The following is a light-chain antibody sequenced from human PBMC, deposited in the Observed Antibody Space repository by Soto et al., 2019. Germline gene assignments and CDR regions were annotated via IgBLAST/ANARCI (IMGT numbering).Light chain of an antibody. V-gene: IGKV3-11*01. CDR1: QSVSNY. CDR3: QQRSNWPPVT. J-gene: IGKJ4*01. Sequence: EIVLTQSPATLSLSPGERATLSCRASQSVSNYLAWYQQKPGQAPRLLIYDASNRASGIPARFSGSGSGTDFTLTSSSLDPEDFAVYYCQQRSNWPPVTFGGGTKVEIK. CDR2: DAS.